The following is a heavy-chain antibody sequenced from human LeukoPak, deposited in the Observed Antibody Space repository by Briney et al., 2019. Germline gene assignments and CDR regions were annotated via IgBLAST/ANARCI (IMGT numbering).Heavy chain of an antibody. CDR2: IYYSGTI. V-gene: IGHV4-59*11. J-gene: IGHJ6*03. CDR3: ARETWNYDYYYMDV. D-gene: IGHD1-1*01. CDR1: GGSISSHY. Sequence: SETLSLTCTVSGGSISSHYWSWIRQPPGKGLEWIGYIYYSGTINYNPSLKSRVTISVDTSKNQFSLKLSSVTAADTAVYYCARETWNYDYYYMDVWGKGTTVTVSS.